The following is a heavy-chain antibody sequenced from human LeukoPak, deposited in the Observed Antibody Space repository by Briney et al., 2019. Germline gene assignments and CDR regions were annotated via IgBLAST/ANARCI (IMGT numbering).Heavy chain of an antibody. V-gene: IGHV3-21*01. CDR1: GFTFSSYS. CDR2: ITSSSSCI. CDR3: ARARYMTNLLIDAFDI. Sequence: PGGSLRLSCAASGFTFSSYSMNWVRQAPGEGLEWVSPITSSSSCIYYADSVKGRFTISRDNAKNSLYLQMNSLRAEDTAVYYCARARYMTNLLIDAFDIWGQGTMVTVSS. D-gene: IGHD2-2*02. J-gene: IGHJ3*02.